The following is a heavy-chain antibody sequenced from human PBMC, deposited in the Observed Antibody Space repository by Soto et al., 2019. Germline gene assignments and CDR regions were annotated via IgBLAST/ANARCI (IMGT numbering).Heavy chain of an antibody. CDR2: ISSETNGI. Sequence: EVQLVESGGGLVQPGGSLRLSCAASGFTFSIYSMNWVRQAPGKGLEWISYISSETNGIDYADSVKGRFTISRDNAKNSLYLQMSSLRDEDTAVYYCARDMKYYGTSGYFDYWGQGTVVTVSS. CDR3: ARDMKYYGTSGYFDY. D-gene: IGHD3-22*01. CDR1: GFTFSIYS. J-gene: IGHJ4*02. V-gene: IGHV3-48*02.